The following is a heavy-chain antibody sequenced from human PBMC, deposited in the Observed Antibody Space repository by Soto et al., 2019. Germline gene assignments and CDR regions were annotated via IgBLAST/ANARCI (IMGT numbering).Heavy chain of an antibody. CDR2: IYHGGST. CDR3: ATMGTSATGLYCFDY. CDR1: GDSISSTRW. J-gene: IGHJ4*02. Sequence: TSETLSLTCTVSGDSISSTRWWSWVRQSPGKGLEWIGDIYHGGSTNYNPSLKSRVTISVDTSKNQFSLNLSFVTAADTAVYYCATMGTSATGLYCFDYWCQGTLVT. D-gene: IGHD1-7*01. V-gene: IGHV4-4*02.